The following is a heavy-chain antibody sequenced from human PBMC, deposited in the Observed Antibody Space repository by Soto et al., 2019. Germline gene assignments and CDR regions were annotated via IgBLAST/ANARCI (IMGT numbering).Heavy chain of an antibody. D-gene: IGHD3-22*01. Sequence: SATLSLTCTVSGGSISRYYWSWIRQPPGKGLEWIGYIYYSGSTNYNPSLKSRVTISVDTSKNQFSLKLSSVTAADTAVYYCAREMAWDYYDSRPYRGMDVWGQGTTVT. CDR3: AREMAWDYYDSRPYRGMDV. CDR2: IYYSGST. V-gene: IGHV4-59*01. CDR1: GGSISRYY. J-gene: IGHJ6*02.